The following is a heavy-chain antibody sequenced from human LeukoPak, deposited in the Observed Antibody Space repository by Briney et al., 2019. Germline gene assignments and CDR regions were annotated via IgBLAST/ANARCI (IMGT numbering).Heavy chain of an antibody. CDR1: GGTFSSYA. Sequence: GASVKVSCKASGGTFSSYAISWVRQAPGQGLEWMGRIIPIFGIANYAQKFQGIVTITADKSTSTAYMELSSLRSEDTAVYYCARCAGPWPDYWGQGTLVTVSS. CDR2: IIPIFGIA. CDR3: ARCAGPWPDY. V-gene: IGHV1-69*04. J-gene: IGHJ4*02.